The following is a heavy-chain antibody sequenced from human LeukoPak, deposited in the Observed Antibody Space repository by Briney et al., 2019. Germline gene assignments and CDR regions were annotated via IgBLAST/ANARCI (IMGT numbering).Heavy chain of an antibody. D-gene: IGHD1-26*01. V-gene: IGHV3-23*01. J-gene: IGHJ4*02. CDR1: GFTLSTNA. CDR2: ISGSGVST. Sequence: GGSLRLSCLTSGFTLSTNAMSWVRQAPGKGLEWVSGISGSGVSTYYADPVKGRFTISRDNSRNSLYLQMNSLRAEDTAVYYCAKDVGKWESLHFFDHWGQGTLVTVSS. CDR3: AKDVGKWESLHFFDH.